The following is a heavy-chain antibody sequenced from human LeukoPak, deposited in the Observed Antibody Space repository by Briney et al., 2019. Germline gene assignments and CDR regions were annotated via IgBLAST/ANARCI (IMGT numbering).Heavy chain of an antibody. J-gene: IGHJ3*02. CDR2: IYYSGST. V-gene: IGHV4-31*03. CDR1: GGSISSSSYC. D-gene: IGHD2-2*01. CDR3: ARDIVVVPAARVVGAFDI. Sequence: SETLSLTCTVSGGSISSSSYCWGWLRQHPGKGLEWIGYIYYSGSTYYNPSLKSRVTISVDTSKNQFSLKLSSVTAADTAVYYCARDIVVVPAARVVGAFDIWGQGTMVTVSS.